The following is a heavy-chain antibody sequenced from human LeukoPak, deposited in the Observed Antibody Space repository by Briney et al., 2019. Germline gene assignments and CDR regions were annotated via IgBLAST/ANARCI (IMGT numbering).Heavy chain of an antibody. D-gene: IGHD3-3*01. CDR1: GDSISSSTYY. CDR3: ARGYHDFWSGHYYNSYFDY. J-gene: IGHJ4*02. Sequence: PSETLSLTCSVSGDSISSSTYYWAWIRQPPGKGLERIGSVYYSGTTYHNPSLMSRVTTSVDTSKNQFSLRLSSVTAADTAVYYCARGYHDFWSGHYYNSYFDYWGQGALVTVSS. V-gene: IGHV4-39*01. CDR2: VYYSGTT.